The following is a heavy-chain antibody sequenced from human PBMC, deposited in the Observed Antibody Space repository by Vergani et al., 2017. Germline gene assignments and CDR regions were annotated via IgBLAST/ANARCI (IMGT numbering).Heavy chain of an antibody. Sequence: QVQLQESGPGLVKPSETLSLTCTVSGGSISSYYWSWIRQPPGKGLEWIGYIYYSGSTYYNPSLKSRVTISVDTSKNQFSLKLSSVTAADTAVYYCARHDYGDRNFDYWGQGTLVTVSS. CDR1: GGSISSYY. CDR2: IYYSGST. V-gene: IGHV4-59*08. CDR3: ARHDYGDRNFDY. J-gene: IGHJ4*02. D-gene: IGHD4-17*01.